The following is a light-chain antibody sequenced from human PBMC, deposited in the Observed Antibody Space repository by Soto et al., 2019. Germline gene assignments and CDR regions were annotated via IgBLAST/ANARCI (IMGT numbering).Light chain of an antibody. CDR1: TSDVGGYDV. CDR3: CSFAGSSTFWV. CDR2: EVN. Sequence: QSALTQPASVSGSPGQSITISCSGTTSDVGGYDVVSWYQQHPGKAPKLMIFEVNQRPSGVSDRFSGSKSGNTASLTISGRHAGDEADYYCCSFAGSSTFWVFGGGTKLTVL. J-gene: IGLJ3*02. V-gene: IGLV2-23*02.